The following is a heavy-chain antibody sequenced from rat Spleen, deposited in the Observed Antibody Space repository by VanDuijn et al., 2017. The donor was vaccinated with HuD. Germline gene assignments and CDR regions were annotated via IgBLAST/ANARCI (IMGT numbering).Heavy chain of an antibody. CDR3: TRETAYGYPFDY. V-gene: IGHV2-15*01. Sequence: QVQLKESGPGLVQPSETLSLTCTVSGFSLTSYSVSWVRQPPGKGLEWIGAIWSGGSTDYNSALKSRLSISRDTSKNQVFLKMNSLQTDDTGTYYCTRETAYGYPFDYWGQGVMVTVSS. CDR1: GFSLTSYS. D-gene: IGHD1-7*01. CDR2: IWSGGST. J-gene: IGHJ2*01.